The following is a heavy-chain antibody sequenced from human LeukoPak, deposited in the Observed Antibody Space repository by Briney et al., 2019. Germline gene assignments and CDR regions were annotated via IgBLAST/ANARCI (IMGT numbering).Heavy chain of an antibody. D-gene: IGHD3-10*01. CDR3: ARWGSNMAREKGDH. CDR2: IYYSGST. V-gene: IGHV4-59*08. Sequence: SETLSLTCTVSGGSISSYYWSWIRQPPGKGLEWIGYIYYSGSTNYNPSLKSRVTILVDTSKNQFSLKLSSVTAADTAVYYCARWGSNMAREKGDHWGQGTLVTVSS. CDR1: GGSISSYY. J-gene: IGHJ4*02.